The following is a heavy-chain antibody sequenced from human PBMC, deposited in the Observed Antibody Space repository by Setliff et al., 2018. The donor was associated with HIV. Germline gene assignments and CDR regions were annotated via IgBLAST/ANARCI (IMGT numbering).Heavy chain of an antibody. CDR2: VYTTGSA. CDR3: VSGYYDSSGYYGYYYMDV. Sequence: SETLSLTCTVSDDSTSSGFYNWSWIRQPAGKGLEWIGHVYTTGSASYNPSLESRVTILEALSKNQFSLKLSSVTAADTAVYYCVSGYYDSSGYYGYYYMDVWGKGTTVTV. V-gene: IGHV4-61*09. CDR1: DDSTSSGFYN. J-gene: IGHJ6*03. D-gene: IGHD3-22*01.